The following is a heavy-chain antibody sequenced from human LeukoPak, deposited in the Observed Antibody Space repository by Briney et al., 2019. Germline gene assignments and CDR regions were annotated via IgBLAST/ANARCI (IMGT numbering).Heavy chain of an antibody. CDR3: ARGPPTIFDEKTMVRGVDFDPEPGYYFDY. CDR2: INHSGST. J-gene: IGHJ4*02. D-gene: IGHD3-10*01. CDR1: GGSFSGYY. V-gene: IGHV4-34*01. Sequence: PSETLSLTCAVYGGSFSGYYWSWIRQPPGKGLEWIGEINHSGSTNYNPSLKSRVTISVDTSKNQFSLKLSSVTAADTAVYYCARGPPTIFDEKTMVRGVDFDPEPGYYFDYWGQGTLVTVSS.